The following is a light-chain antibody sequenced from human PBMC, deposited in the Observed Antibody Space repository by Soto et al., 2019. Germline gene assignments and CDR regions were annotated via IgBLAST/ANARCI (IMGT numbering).Light chain of an antibody. CDR1: QTISSW. Sequence: IQMTQSPSTLSGSVGDRVTITCRASQTISSWLAWYQQKPGKAPKLLIYKASTLKSGVPSRFSGSGSGTEFTLTISSLQPDDFATYYCQQDNSYSQTFGQGTKVDI. J-gene: IGKJ1*01. V-gene: IGKV1-5*03. CDR2: KAS. CDR3: QQDNSYSQT.